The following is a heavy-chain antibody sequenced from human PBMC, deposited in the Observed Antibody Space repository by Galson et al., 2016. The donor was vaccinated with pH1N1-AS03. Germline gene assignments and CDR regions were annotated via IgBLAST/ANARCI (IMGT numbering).Heavy chain of an antibody. CDR3: VRHQLRGSVGPPVKNAFDI. J-gene: IGHJ3*02. D-gene: IGHD1-1*01. CDR2: IYPGDSDS. V-gene: IGHV5-51*03. Sequence: QSGAEVKKPGEPLNISCKGSADSFSSYWIAWVRQMPGKGPEWMGVIYPGDSDSRYSPSFRGQVTITSDKSISTAYLQWSSLKASDIAMYYCVRHQLRGSVGPPVKNAFDIWGQGTFVTVSS. CDR1: ADSFSSYW.